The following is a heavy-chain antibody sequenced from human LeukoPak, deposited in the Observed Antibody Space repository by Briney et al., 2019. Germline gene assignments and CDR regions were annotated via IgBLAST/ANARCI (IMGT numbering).Heavy chain of an antibody. D-gene: IGHD3-9*01. CDR2: INHSGST. Sequence: PSETLSLTCAVYGGSFSGYYWSWIRQPPGKGLEWIGEINHSGSTNYNPSLESRVTISVDTSKNQFSLKLSSVTAADTAVYYCAEIFDRGTPSGDYYYYMDVWGKGTTVTVSS. V-gene: IGHV4-34*01. CDR3: AEIFDRGTPSGDYYYYMDV. J-gene: IGHJ6*03. CDR1: GGSFSGYY.